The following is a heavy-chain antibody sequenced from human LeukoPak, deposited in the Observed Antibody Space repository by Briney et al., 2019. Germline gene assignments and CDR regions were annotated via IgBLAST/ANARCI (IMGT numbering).Heavy chain of an antibody. Sequence: GGPLRLSCEASGYSFSDHSMTWVRQTPGKGLQWVSTINGLGDNPSYAETAKGRFTVYRDNSKNTVYLQMNRLRAEDTAIYYCAKVSICYGCYFDYWGPGIPVTVSS. V-gene: IGHV3-23*01. D-gene: IGHD3-10*02. CDR1: GYSFSDHS. J-gene: IGHJ4*02. CDR2: INGLGDNP. CDR3: AKVSICYGCYFDY.